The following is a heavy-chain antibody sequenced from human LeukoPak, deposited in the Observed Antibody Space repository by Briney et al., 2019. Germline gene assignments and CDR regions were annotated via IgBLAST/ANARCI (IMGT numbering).Heavy chain of an antibody. V-gene: IGHV3-20*04. Sequence: PGGSLRLSCAASAFTFDDYGMTWVRQAPGKGLEWVSGINWNGGSTGYAVSVKGRFTISRDNSKNTLYLQMNSLRAEDTAVYYCAKEAGGTKSFDYWGQGTLVTVSS. CDR3: AKEAGGTKSFDY. D-gene: IGHD1-26*01. J-gene: IGHJ4*02. CDR1: AFTFDDYG. CDR2: INWNGGST.